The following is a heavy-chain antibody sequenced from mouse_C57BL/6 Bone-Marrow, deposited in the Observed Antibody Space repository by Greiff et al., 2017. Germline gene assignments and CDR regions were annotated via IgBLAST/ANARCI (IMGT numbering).Heavy chain of an antibody. V-gene: IGHV1-74*01. CDR2: IHPSDSDT. Sequence: QVQLQQPGAELVKPGASVKVSCKASGYTFTSYWMHWVKQRPGQGLEWIGRIHPSDSDTNYNQKVKGKATLTVDKSSSTAFIQLSSRTSEDSAVYYCAINYEGAYWGQGTLVTVSA. D-gene: IGHD1-1*01. CDR1: GYTFTSYW. J-gene: IGHJ3*01. CDR3: AINYEGAY.